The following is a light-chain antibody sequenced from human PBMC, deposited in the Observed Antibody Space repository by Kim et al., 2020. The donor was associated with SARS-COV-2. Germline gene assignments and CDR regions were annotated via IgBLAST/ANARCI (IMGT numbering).Light chain of an antibody. CDR3: SSYTSRSTWV. V-gene: IGLV2-14*03. CDR1: TNDVGGYNY. J-gene: IGLJ3*02. Sequence: QSALTQPASVSGSPGQSITLSCTGTTNDVGGYNYVSWYQQYPGKAPKLMIFDVTKRPSGVSNRFSGSKSGSTASLTISGLQAEDEADYYCSSYTSRSTWVFGGGTQLTDL. CDR2: DVT.